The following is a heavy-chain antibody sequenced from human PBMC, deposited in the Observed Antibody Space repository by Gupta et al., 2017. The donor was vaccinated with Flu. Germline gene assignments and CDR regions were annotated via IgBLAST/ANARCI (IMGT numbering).Heavy chain of an antibody. Sequence: EVQLLESGGGLVQPGGSLRLSCAASGFTFSSYAMSWVRQAPGKGLEWVSAISGSGGSTYYADSVKGRFTISRDNSKNTLYLQMNSLRTEDTAVYYCAKSSSYYYGSGWWGQGTLVTVSS. D-gene: IGHD3-10*01. CDR1: GFTFSSYA. V-gene: IGHV3-23*01. CDR2: ISGSGGST. J-gene: IGHJ4*02. CDR3: AKSSSYYYGSGW.